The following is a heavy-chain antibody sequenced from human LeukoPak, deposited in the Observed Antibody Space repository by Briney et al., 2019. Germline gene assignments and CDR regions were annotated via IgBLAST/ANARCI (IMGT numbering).Heavy chain of an antibody. J-gene: IGHJ4*02. Sequence: SETLSLTCTVSGVSISDYYWSWIRQPPGKGLEWIGYIYYSGSTNYNPSLKSRVTISADTSKNQFSLKLSSVTAADTAVYYCARGSCTSNSCYSIDYWGQGTLVAVSS. D-gene: IGHD2-2*01. CDR2: IYYSGST. CDR3: ARGSCTSNSCYSIDY. CDR1: GVSISDYY. V-gene: IGHV4-59*01.